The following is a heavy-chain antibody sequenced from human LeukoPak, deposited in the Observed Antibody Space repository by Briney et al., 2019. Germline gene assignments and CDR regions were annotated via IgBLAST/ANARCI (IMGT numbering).Heavy chain of an antibody. CDR2: ISGSGDST. CDR3: AREVGSFDY. CDR1: GSTFSTFG. D-gene: IGHD1-26*01. Sequence: GGSLRLSCAAFGSTFSTFGMTWVRQAPGTGLEWVSAISGSGDSTYYADSVKGRFTISRDNSKNILYLQMNSLRAEDTAVYYCAREVGSFDYWGQGALVTVSS. J-gene: IGHJ4*02. V-gene: IGHV3-23*01.